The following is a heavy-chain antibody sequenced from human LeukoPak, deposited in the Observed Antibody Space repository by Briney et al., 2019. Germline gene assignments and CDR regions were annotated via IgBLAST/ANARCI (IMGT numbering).Heavy chain of an antibody. J-gene: IGHJ4*02. CDR3: AKGAMVRGVLDY. CDR1: GFTFSSYA. D-gene: IGHD3-10*01. CDR2: ISGSRST. Sequence: PGGSLRLSCAISGFTFSSYAMSWVRQAPGKGLEWVSAISGSRSTYYADSVKGRFTISRDNSKNTLFLQMNSLRAEDTAVYYCAKGAMVRGVLDYWGQGTLVTVSS. V-gene: IGHV3-23*01.